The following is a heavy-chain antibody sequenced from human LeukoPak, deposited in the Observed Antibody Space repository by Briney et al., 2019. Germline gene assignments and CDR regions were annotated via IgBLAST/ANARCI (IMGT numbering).Heavy chain of an antibody. V-gene: IGHV4-39*01. Sequence: SETLSLTCTASGGSISSGTSYYWGWIRQPPGKGLEWIGSIYYSGSSYYNPSLKSRVSISVDTSKNQFSLRLTSVTDTDTAVYYCARVKRDPYSSILYWGQGTLVTVSS. CDR1: GGSISSGTSYY. CDR2: IYYSGSS. J-gene: IGHJ4*02. CDR3: ARVKRDPYSSILY. D-gene: IGHD6-13*01.